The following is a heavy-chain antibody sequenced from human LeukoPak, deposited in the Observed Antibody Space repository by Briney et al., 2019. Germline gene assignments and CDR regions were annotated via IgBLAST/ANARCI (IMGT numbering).Heavy chain of an antibody. J-gene: IGHJ6*02. CDR1: GFTFSGYD. Sequence: GGSLRLSCAASGFTFSGYDMSWVRQAPGKGLEWVSYTSSSSSTIYYADSVKNRFTISRDNAKNSLYLQMNSLRAEDAAVYYCARLRYYGMDVWGQGTTVTVSS. V-gene: IGHV3-48*04. CDR2: TSSSSSTI. CDR3: ARLRYYGMDV.